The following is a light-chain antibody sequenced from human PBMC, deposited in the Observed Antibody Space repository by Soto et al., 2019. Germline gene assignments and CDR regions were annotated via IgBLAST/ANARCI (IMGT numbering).Light chain of an antibody. Sequence: ILMTQSPATLSVSPGGRATLSCRASEDVSSKLAWYQQKPGLPPRLVIYDASTRATGIPGRFSGSVSGKDFTLTISGLQSEDFAIYYCLQYDTWPPGTFGQGTKVEI. CDR2: DAS. CDR3: LQYDTWPPGT. CDR1: EDVSSK. J-gene: IGKJ1*01. V-gene: IGKV3-15*01.